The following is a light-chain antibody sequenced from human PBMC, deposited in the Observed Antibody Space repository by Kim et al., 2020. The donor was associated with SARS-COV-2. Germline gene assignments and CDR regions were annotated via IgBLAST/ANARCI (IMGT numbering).Light chain of an antibody. CDR2: DNT. Sequence: QSVLTQPPSVSGAPGQRVTISCTGSSSNIGAGYDVHWYQQLPGTAPKLLIYDNTNRPSGVPDRFSGSKSTTSASLAITGLQAEDEADYYCQSYDSSLSGYVFGAGTKVTVL. V-gene: IGLV1-40*01. J-gene: IGLJ1*01. CDR3: QSYDSSLSGYV. CDR1: SSNIGAGYD.